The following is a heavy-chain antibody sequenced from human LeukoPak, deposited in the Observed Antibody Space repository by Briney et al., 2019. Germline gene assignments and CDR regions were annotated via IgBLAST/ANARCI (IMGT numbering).Heavy chain of an antibody. CDR3: ARQGQSAYYFDY. D-gene: IGHD3-16*01. J-gene: IGHJ4*02. Sequence: PSETLSLTCTVSGGSISSGGYYWSWIRQHPGKGLEWIGYIYYSGSTNYNPSLKSRVTISVDTSKNQFSLKLSSVTAADTAVYYCARQGQSAYYFDYWGQGTLVTVSS. V-gene: IGHV4-61*08. CDR1: GGSISSGGYY. CDR2: IYYSGST.